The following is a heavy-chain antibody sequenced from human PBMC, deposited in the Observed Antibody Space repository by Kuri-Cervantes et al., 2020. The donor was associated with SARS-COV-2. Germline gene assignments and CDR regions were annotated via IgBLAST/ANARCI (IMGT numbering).Heavy chain of an antibody. CDR3: ARFRVQLERRHPLSWFDP. CDR1: GYTLTELS. Sequence: ASVKVSCKVSGYTLTELSMHWVRQAPGKGLEWMGGFDPEDGETIYAQKFQGRVTMTEDTSTDTAYMELSSLRSDDTAVYYCARFRVQLERRHPLSWFDPWGQGTLVTVSS. D-gene: IGHD1-1*01. CDR2: FDPEDGET. V-gene: IGHV1-24*01. J-gene: IGHJ5*02.